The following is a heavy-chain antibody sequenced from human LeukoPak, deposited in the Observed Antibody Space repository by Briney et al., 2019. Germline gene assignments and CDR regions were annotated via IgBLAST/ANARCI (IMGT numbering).Heavy chain of an antibody. CDR1: GYTFTSYG. V-gene: IGHV1-18*01. D-gene: IGHD6-6*01. CDR2: ISAYNGNT. J-gene: IGHJ5*02. Sequence: VASVKVSCKASGYTFTSYGISWVRQAPGQGLEWMGWISAYNGNTNYAQKLQGRVTMTTVTSTSTAYMELRSLRSDDTAVYYCARVAARPYNWFDPWGQGTLVTVSS. CDR3: ARVAARPYNWFDP.